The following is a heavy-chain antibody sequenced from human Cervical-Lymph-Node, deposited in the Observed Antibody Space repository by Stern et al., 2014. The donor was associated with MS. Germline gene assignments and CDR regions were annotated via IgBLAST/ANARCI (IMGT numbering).Heavy chain of an antibody. CDR1: GGSFSGYY. J-gene: IGHJ6*02. CDR2: INHSGST. CDR3: AVEQLGHYYYYGMDV. Sequence: QVQLQQWGAGLLKPSETLSLTCAVYGGSFSGYYWSWIRQPPGKGLEWIGEINHSGSTNYNPSLKSRVTISVETSKNQFSLKLSSVTAADTAVYYCAVEQLGHYYYYGMDVWGQGTTVTVSS. V-gene: IGHV4-34*01. D-gene: IGHD6-13*01.